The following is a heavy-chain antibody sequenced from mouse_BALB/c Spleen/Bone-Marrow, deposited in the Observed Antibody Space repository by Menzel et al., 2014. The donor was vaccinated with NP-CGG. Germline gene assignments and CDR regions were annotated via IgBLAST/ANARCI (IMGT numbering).Heavy chain of an antibody. CDR2: IWSGGST. J-gene: IGHJ3*01. CDR3: ARRGGTTAPFAY. D-gene: IGHD1-2*01. Sequence: QVQLKESGPGLVQPSQSLSITCTVSGFSLTNYGVHWVRQSPGKGLEWPGVIWSGGSTDYNAAFISRLIISKDNSKSQVFFKMNSLQANDTAIYYCARRGGTTAPFAYWGQGTLVTVSA. CDR1: GFSLTNYG. V-gene: IGHV2-2*02.